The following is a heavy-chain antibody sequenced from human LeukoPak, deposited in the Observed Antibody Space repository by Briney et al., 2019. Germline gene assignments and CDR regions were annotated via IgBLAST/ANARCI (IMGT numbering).Heavy chain of an antibody. CDR2: IYYSGNT. Sequence: ETLSLTCTVSGGSISSSSYYWGWIRQPPGKGLEWIGSIYYSGNTYYNPSLKSRVTISVDTSKNQFSLKLSSVTAADTAVYYCARDLAPYSSGRSLGLDYWGQGTLVTVSS. CDR1: GGSISSSSYY. D-gene: IGHD6-19*01. J-gene: IGHJ4*02. V-gene: IGHV4-39*07. CDR3: ARDLAPYSSGRSLGLDY.